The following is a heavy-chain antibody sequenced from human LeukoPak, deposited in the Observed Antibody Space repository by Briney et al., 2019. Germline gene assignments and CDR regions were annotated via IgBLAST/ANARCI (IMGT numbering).Heavy chain of an antibody. CDR3: ARDNTYCGGNCYSTNDY. CDR1: GGTFSSYA. V-gene: IGHV1-69*13. Sequence: SVKVSCKASGGTFSSYAISWVRQAPGQGLEWMGGIIPIFGTANYAQKFQGRVTITADESTSTAYMELSSLRSEDTAVYYCARDNTYCGGNCYSTNDYWGQGTLVTVSS. CDR2: IIPIFGTA. D-gene: IGHD2-21*02. J-gene: IGHJ4*02.